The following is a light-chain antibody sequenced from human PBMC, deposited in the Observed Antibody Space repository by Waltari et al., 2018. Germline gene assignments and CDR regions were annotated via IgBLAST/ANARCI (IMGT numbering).Light chain of an antibody. Sequence: EIVLTQSPGTLSLSPGERATLSCRASQSVGKSLAWYQQKPGQAPRLLIDDASSRATGIPDRFSGSGFGTDFSLTISRLEPEDFAVYYCQKYVSLPATFGQGTKVEIK. J-gene: IGKJ1*01. CDR1: QSVGKS. V-gene: IGKV3-20*01. CDR2: DAS. CDR3: QKYVSLPAT.